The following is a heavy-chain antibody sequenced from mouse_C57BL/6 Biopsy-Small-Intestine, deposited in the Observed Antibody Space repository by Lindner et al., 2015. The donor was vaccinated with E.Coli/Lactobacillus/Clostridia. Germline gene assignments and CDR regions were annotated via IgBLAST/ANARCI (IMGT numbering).Heavy chain of an antibody. Sequence: VQLQESGPELVKPGASVKISCKASGYSFTDHNMNWVKQSRGSGLEWIGIINPNYGTSSYNQKFKGKATLTVDQSSSTAYMQLNSLTSEDSAVYYCARGGYYLFAYWGQGTLVTVSA. CDR1: GYSFTDHN. V-gene: IGHV1-39*01. CDR3: ARGGYYLFAY. CDR2: INPNYGTS. D-gene: IGHD2-12*01. J-gene: IGHJ3*01.